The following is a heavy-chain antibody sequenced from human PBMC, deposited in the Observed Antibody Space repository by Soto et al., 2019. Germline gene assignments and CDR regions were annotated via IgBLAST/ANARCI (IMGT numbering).Heavy chain of an antibody. CDR2: IKSKTDGGTT. CDR3: TTDLSASIAARLEFDY. CDR1: GFTFSNAW. D-gene: IGHD6-6*01. J-gene: IGHJ4*02. V-gene: IGHV3-15*01. Sequence: GGSLRLSCAASGFTFSNAWMSWVRQAPGKGLEWVGRIKSKTDGGTTDYAAPVKGRFTISRDDSKNTLYLQMNSLKTEDTAVYYCTTDLSASIAARLEFDYWGQGTLVTVSS.